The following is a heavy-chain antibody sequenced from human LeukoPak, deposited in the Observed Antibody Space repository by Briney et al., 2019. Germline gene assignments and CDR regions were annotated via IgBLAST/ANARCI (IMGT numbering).Heavy chain of an antibody. V-gene: IGHV4-39*01. CDR2: IYYSGST. Sequence: SETLSLTCTVSGGSISSSSYCWGWIRQPPGKGLEWIGSIYYSGSTYYNPSLKSRVTISVDTSKNQFSLKLSSVTAADTAVYYCARQGDYYDSSGDYWGQGTLVTVSS. D-gene: IGHD3-22*01. CDR3: ARQGDYYDSSGDY. J-gene: IGHJ4*02. CDR1: GGSISSSSYC.